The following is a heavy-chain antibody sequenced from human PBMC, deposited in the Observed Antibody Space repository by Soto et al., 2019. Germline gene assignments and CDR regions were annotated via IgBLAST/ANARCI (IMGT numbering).Heavy chain of an antibody. CDR3: ARAHSSGWYPNWLDP. Sequence: GASVKVSCKASGYTFTSYGISWVRQAPGQGLEWMGWISAYNGNTNYAQKLQGRVTMTTDTSTSTAYMELRSLRSDDTAVYYCARAHSSGWYPNWLDPWGQGTLVTVSS. V-gene: IGHV1-18*01. CDR1: GYTFTSYG. J-gene: IGHJ5*02. D-gene: IGHD6-19*01. CDR2: ISAYNGNT.